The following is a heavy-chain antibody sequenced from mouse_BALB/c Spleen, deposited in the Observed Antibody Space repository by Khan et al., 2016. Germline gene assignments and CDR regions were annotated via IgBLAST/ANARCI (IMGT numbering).Heavy chain of an antibody. CDR2: ILPGSGDT. J-gene: IGHJ4*01. V-gene: IGHV1-9*01. D-gene: IGHD2-4*01. Sequence: VQLQESGAELMKPGASVKISCKTTGYTFSAYWIEWVKQRPGHGLEWIGEILPGSGDTKYNEKFKGKATFTADTSSKTAYMQLSSLTSEDSAVYYCATTMITTGKAMDYWGQGTSVTVSS. CDR1: GYTFSAYW. CDR3: ATTMITTGKAMDY.